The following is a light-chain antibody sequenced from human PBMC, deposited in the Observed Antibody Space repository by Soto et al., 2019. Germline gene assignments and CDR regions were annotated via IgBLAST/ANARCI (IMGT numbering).Light chain of an antibody. CDR1: ESVSNNY. J-gene: IGKJ1*01. CDR2: GAS. Sequence: EIVLTQSPGTVSLSPGETATLSCRASESVSNNYLAWYQQKLGRAPRLLIWGASNRATGIPDRFSGSGSGTEFSLTISRLEPEDFAVFYCQQYGSSPWTFGQGTKVEVK. V-gene: IGKV3-20*01. CDR3: QQYGSSPWT.